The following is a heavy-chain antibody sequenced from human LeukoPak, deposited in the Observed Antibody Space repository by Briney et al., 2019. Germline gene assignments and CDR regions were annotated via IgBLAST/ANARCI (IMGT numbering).Heavy chain of an antibody. Sequence: ASVKVSCKASGYTFTSYYMHWVRQAPGQGLEWMGIINPSGGSTSYAQKFQGRVTMTRDTSTSTVYMELSSLRSEDTAVYYCARDAEDIVVVPAAITSVLSNWFDPWGQGTLVTVSS. D-gene: IGHD2-2*02. CDR1: GYTFTSYY. CDR2: INPSGGST. CDR3: ARDAEDIVVVPAAITSVLSNWFDP. J-gene: IGHJ5*02. V-gene: IGHV1-46*01.